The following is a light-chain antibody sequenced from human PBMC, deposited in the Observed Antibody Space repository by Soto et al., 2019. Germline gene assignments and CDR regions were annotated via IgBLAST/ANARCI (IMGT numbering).Light chain of an antibody. CDR2: EGS. CDR3: CSYAGSSTYV. CDR1: SSDVGSYNL. Sequence: SALTQPASVSGSPGQSITISCTGTSSDVGSYNLVSWYQQHPSKAPKLMIYEGSKRPSGVSNRFSGSKSGNTASLTISGLQAEDEADYYCCSYAGSSTYVFGTGTKVTVL. J-gene: IGLJ1*01. V-gene: IGLV2-23*01.